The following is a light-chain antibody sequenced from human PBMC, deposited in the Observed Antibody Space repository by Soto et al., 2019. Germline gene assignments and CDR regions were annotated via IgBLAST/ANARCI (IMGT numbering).Light chain of an antibody. CDR3: QQYCSSPLT. CDR2: GAS. J-gene: IGKJ1*01. V-gene: IGKV3-20*01. Sequence: EIVLKQSPGTLSLSPGERATLSCRASQSVSSSYLAWYQQKPGQAPRLLIYGASSRATGIPDRFSGSGSGTDFTLTISRLEPEEFAVYYCQQYCSSPLTFGQGTKVEIK. CDR1: QSVSSSY.